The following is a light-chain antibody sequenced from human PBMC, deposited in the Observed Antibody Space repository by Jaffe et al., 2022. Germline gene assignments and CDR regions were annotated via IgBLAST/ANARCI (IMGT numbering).Light chain of an antibody. CDR1: QSLLHSSGYNY. V-gene: IGKV2-28*01. Sequence: DIVMTQSPLSLPVTPGEPASISCRSSQSLLHSSGYNYLDWYLQKPGQSPQLLIYLGSTRASGVPDRFSGSGSGTDFTLKISRVEAEDVGVYYCMQALQTPRYTFGQGTKLEIK. CDR2: LGS. J-gene: IGKJ2*01. CDR3: MQALQTPRYT.